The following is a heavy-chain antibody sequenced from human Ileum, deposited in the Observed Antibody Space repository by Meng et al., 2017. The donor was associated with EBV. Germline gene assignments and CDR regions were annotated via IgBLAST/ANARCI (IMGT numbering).Heavy chain of an antibody. CDR1: GGSISSSNW. J-gene: IGHJ4*02. CDR2: IHHTEST. CDR3: ARESYSDSSGYYSLDY. D-gene: IGHD3-22*01. Sequence: QVQLQALGPGLVKPSGPLALTCAVSGGSISSSNWWSWVRQAPGKGLEWIGEIHHTESTNYNPSLKSRVTISVDKSKNQFSLKLSSATAADTAVYYCARESYSDSSGYYSLDYWGQGSLVTVSS. V-gene: IGHV4-4*02.